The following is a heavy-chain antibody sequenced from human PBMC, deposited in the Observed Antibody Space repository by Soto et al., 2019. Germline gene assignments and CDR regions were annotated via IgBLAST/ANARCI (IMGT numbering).Heavy chain of an antibody. CDR2: INHSGST. CDR1: GWTFSGYY. CDR3: ARPGPYGSGSYPIHY. D-gene: IGHD3-10*01. V-gene: IGHV4-34*01. J-gene: IGHJ4*02. Sequence: SETLSLTCAVYGWTFSGYYWSWIRQPPGKGLEWIGEINHSGSTNYNPSLKSRVTISVDTSKNQFSLKLSSVTAADTALYYCARPGPYGSGSYPIHYWGQGTLVTV.